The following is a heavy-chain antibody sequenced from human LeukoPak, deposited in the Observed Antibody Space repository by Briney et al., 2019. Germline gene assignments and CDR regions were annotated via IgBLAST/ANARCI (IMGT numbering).Heavy chain of an antibody. Sequence: PSETLSLTCTVSGGSISSSSYYWGWIRQPPGKGLEWIGCIYYSGSTYYNPSLKSRVTISVDTSKNQFSLKLSSVTAADTAVYYCAHSSSWPYYYYYYYMDVWGKGTTVTVSS. CDR1: GGSISSSSYY. V-gene: IGHV4-39*07. D-gene: IGHD6-13*01. CDR3: AHSSSWPYYYYYYYMDV. J-gene: IGHJ6*03. CDR2: IYYSGST.